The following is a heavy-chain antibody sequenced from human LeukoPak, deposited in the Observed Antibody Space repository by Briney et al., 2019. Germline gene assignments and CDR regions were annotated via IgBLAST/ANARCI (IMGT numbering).Heavy chain of an antibody. D-gene: IGHD3/OR15-3a*01. Sequence: ASVRVSCKASGYTFIDYYMHWVRQAPGQGLEWMGWINPNSGGTNYAQKFQGRVTMTRDTSITTAYMDLSRLRSDDTAVYYCARDRGLGYYFYYYMDVWGKGTTVTVSS. CDR3: ARDRGLGYYFYYYMDV. J-gene: IGHJ6*03. CDR2: INPNSGGT. CDR1: GYTFIDYY. V-gene: IGHV1-2*02.